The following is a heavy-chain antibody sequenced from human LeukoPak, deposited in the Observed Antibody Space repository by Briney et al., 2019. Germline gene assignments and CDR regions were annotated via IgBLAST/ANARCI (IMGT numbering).Heavy chain of an antibody. D-gene: IGHD3-9*01. J-gene: IGHJ3*02. V-gene: IGHV1-2*04. CDR2: IDPNSGGT. CDR3: ARAYDILTGYYNAFDI. Sequence: ASVKVSCKASGYTFTGYYMHWVRQAPGQGLEWMGWIDPNSGGTNYAQKFQGWVTMTRDTSISTAYMELSRLRSDDTAVYYCARAYDILTGYYNAFDIWGQGTMVTVSS. CDR1: GYTFTGYY.